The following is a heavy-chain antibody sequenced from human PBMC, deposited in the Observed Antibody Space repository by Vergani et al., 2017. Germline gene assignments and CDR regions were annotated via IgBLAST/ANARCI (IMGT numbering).Heavy chain of an antibody. Sequence: EVQLVQSGAEVKKPGESLKISCKGSGYSFTSYWIGWVRQMPGKGLEWMGIIYPGDSDTRYSPSFQGQVTISADQSISTAYLQWSSLKPSDTAMYYCARQYDFWSGYPYYFDYWGQGTLVTVSS. J-gene: IGHJ4*02. V-gene: IGHV5-51*01. CDR3: ARQYDFWSGYPYYFDY. CDR2: IYPGDSDT. D-gene: IGHD3-3*01. CDR1: GYSFTSYW.